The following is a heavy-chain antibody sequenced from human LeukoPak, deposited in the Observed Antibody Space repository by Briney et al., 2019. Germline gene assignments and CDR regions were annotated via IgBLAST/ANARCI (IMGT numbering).Heavy chain of an antibody. V-gene: IGHV3-7*01. CDR3: ARDNSVGKQWLRV. D-gene: IGHD6-19*01. CDR1: GFTFSSYW. CDR2: IKLDGSQK. Sequence: RGSLRLSCTAFGFTFSSYWMSWVRLAPGKGLEWVANIKLDGSQKYYVDSVRGRFIISRDNAKNSLYLQMNSLRAEDTAVYYCARDNSVGKQWLRVWGQGALVTVSS. J-gene: IGHJ4*02.